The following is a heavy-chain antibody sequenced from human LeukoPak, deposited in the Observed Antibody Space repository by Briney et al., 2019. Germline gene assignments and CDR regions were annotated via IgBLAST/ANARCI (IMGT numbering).Heavy chain of an antibody. J-gene: IGHJ3*02. Sequence: TSETLSLTCTVSGGSISSSSTYYWGWIRQPPGKGLEWIGEINHSGSTNYNPSLKSRVTISVDTSKNQFSLKLSSVTAADTAVYYCARDLDDAFDIWGQGTMVTVSS. CDR2: INHSGST. V-gene: IGHV4-39*07. CDR1: GGSISSSSTYY. CDR3: ARDLDDAFDI. D-gene: IGHD1-1*01.